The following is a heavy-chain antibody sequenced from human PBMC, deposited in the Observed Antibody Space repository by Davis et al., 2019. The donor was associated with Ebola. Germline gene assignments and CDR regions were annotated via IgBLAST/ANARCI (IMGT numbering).Heavy chain of an antibody. CDR3: ARGTASYYYYYYYMDV. CDR2: FYTSGST. D-gene: IGHD4-17*01. V-gene: IGHV4-4*07. J-gene: IGHJ6*03. CDR1: GGSISSYY. Sequence: MPSETLSLTCSVSGGSISSYYWNWIRQPAGKGLEWIGCFYTSGSTNYNPSLKSRVTMSVDTSKNQFSLKLSSVTAADTAVYYCARGTASYYYYYYYMDVWGKGTTVTVSS.